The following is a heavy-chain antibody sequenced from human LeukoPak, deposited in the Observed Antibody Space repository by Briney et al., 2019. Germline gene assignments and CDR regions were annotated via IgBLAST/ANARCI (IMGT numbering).Heavy chain of an antibody. CDR3: ARYNSGWYEAH. D-gene: IGHD6-19*01. CDR1: GGSISSYY. V-gene: IGHV4-59*01. Sequence: SETLSLTCTVSGGSISSYYWSWIRQPPGKGLEWIGYISYSGITNYNPSLKSRVTISIDTSKNQFSLKLSSVTAADTAVYYCARYNSGWYEAHWGQGTLVTVSS. J-gene: IGHJ4*02. CDR2: ISYSGIT.